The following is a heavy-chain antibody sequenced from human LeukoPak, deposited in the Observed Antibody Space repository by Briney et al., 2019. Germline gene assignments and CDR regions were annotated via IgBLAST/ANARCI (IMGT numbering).Heavy chain of an antibody. J-gene: IGHJ6*03. CDR3: ARGPRDSSGYYPLFYYCYYMDV. CDR2: IYYSGST. D-gene: IGHD3-22*01. Sequence: SETLSLTCTVSGGSISSSSYYRGWIRQPPGKGLEWIGSIYYSGSTYYNPSLKSRVTISVDTSKNQFSLKLSSVTAADTAVYYCARGPRDSSGYYPLFYYCYYMDVWGKGTTVTVSS. CDR1: GGSISSSSYY. V-gene: IGHV4-39*01.